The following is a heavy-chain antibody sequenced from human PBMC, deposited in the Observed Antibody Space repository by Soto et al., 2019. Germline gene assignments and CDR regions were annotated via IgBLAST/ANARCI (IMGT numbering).Heavy chain of an antibody. V-gene: IGHV3-33*01. CDR2: IWYDGSNK. Sequence: QVQLVESGGGVVQPGRSLRLSCAASGFTFSSYGMHWVRQAPGKGLEWVAVIWYDGSNKYYADSVKGRFTISRDNSKNTLYLQMNSLRAEDTAVYYCARGGSYYVKDYYFDYWGQGTLVTVSS. CDR1: GFTFSSYG. CDR3: ARGGSYYVKDYYFDY. D-gene: IGHD1-26*01. J-gene: IGHJ4*02.